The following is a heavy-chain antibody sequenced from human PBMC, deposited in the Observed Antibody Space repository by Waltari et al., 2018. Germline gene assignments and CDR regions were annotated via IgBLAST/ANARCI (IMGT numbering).Heavy chain of an antibody. D-gene: IGHD5-18*01. V-gene: IGHV3-53*02. CDR2: VYTGGST. CDR3: ASSTAQPWTKGGLDN. CDR1: WLLVHHHS. J-gene: IGHJ4*02. Sequence: DVQLVETGGGLIQPGGSLKLSCAASWLLVHHHSMSWVRQAPGKGLEWVSIVYTGGSTYYADFVKGRFTISRDSSKNTLYLQMNDLRAEDTAVYYCASSTAQPWTKGGLDNWGQGTLVIVSS.